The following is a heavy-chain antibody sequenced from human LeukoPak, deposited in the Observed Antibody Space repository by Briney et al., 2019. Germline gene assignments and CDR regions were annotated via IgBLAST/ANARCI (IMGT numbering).Heavy chain of an antibody. V-gene: IGHV1-18*01. CDR1: GYTFTSYG. CDR3: ARDPRIAAAGTFNY. CDR2: ISAYNGNT. Sequence: ASVKVSCKASGYTFTSYGISWLRQAPGQGLEWMGWISAYNGNTNYAQKLQGRVTMTTDTSTSTAYMELRSLRSDDTAVYYCARDPRIAAAGTFNYWGQGTLVTVSS. J-gene: IGHJ4*02. D-gene: IGHD6-13*01.